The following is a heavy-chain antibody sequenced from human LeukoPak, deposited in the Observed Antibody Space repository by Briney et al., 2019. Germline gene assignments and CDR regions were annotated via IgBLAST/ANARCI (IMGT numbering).Heavy chain of an antibody. V-gene: IGHV4-39*07. D-gene: IGHD6-19*01. CDR2: IYYSGST. CDR1: GGSISSSSYY. CDR3: ARDSRWGQWLGEVFDY. Sequence: SETLSLTCTVSGGSISSSSYYWGWIRQPPGKGLEWIGSIYYSGSTNNYPSLKSRVTISVDTSKNQFSLKLSSVTAADTAVYYCARDSRWGQWLGEVFDYWGQGTLVTVSS. J-gene: IGHJ4*02.